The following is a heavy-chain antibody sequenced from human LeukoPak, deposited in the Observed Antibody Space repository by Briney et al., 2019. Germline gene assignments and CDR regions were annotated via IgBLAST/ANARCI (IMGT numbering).Heavy chain of an antibody. D-gene: IGHD5-12*01. CDR2: IYSGGST. CDR3: AGAYSGYDLTFDY. J-gene: IGHJ4*02. Sequence: GGSLRLSCAASGFTVSSNYMSWVRQAPGKGLEWVSVIYSGGSTYYADSVKGRFTISRHNSKNTLYLQMNSLRAEDTAVYYCAGAYSGYDLTFDYWGQGTLVTVSS. V-gene: IGHV3-53*04. CDR1: GFTVSSNY.